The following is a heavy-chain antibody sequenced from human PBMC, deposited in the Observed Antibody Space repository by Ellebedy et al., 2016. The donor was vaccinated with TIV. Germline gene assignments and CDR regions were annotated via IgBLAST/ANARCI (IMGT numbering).Heavy chain of an antibody. CDR2: VSSDGKTK. J-gene: IGHJ4*02. CDR1: GFSFSNYG. Sequence: GGSLRLSCAASGFSFSNYGMHWVRQAPGKGLEWVAVVSSDGKTKYYLDSVKGRFTISRDNSKNTLYLKINSLRAEDTAAYYCAKGVGTTWYRGFDYWGQGTLVTVSS. CDR3: AKGVGTTWYRGFDY. V-gene: IGHV3-30*18. D-gene: IGHD1-26*01.